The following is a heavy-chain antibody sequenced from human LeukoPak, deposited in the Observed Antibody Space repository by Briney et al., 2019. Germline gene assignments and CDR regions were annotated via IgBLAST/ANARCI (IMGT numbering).Heavy chain of an antibody. CDR2: INPNSGGT. Sequence: ASVKVSCKASGYTFTGYYMHWVRQAPGQGLEWMGWINPNSGGTNYAQKFQGWVTMARDASISTAYMEPSRLRSDDTAVYYCARDVGVGALDYWGQGTLVTVSS. V-gene: IGHV1-2*04. J-gene: IGHJ4*02. CDR1: GYTFTGYY. D-gene: IGHD1-26*01. CDR3: ARDVGVGALDY.